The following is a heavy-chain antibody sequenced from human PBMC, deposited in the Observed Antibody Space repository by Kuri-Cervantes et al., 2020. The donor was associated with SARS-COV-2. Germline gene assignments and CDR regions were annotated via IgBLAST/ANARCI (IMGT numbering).Heavy chain of an antibody. CDR3: AKTYDY. V-gene: IGHV3-7*01. J-gene: IGHJ4*02. CDR2: IKQDGSEK. Sequence: GESLKISCAASGFTFSSYWMSWVRQAPGKGLEWVANIKQDGSEKYYVDSVKGRFTISRDNSKNTLYLQMNSLRAEDTAVYYCAKTYDYWGQGTLVTVSS. CDR1: GFTFSSYW.